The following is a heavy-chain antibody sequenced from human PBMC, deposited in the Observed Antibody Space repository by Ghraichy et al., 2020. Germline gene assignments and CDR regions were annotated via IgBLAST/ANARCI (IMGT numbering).Heavy chain of an antibody. D-gene: IGHD6-19*01. CDR1: GGSISSSSYY. J-gene: IGHJ1*01. CDR2: IYYSGST. CDR3: ASWASGWQLEYFQH. V-gene: IGHV4-39*01. Sequence: SETLSLTCTVSGGSISSSSYYWGWIRQPPGKGLEWIGSIYYSGSTYYNPSLKSRVTISVDTSKNQFSLKLSSVTAADTVVYYCASWASGWQLEYFQHWGQGTLVTVSS.